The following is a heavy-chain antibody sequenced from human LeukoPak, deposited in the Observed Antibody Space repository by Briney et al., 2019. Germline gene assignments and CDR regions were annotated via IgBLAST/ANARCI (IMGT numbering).Heavy chain of an antibody. CDR1: GYTFTSYA. CDR3: ARAHSSGWYVPLRVYFDY. D-gene: IGHD6-19*01. Sequence: ASVKVSCKASGYTFTSYAMHWVRQAPGQRLEWMGWINAGNGNTKYSQKFQGRVTITRDTSASTAYMALSSLRSEDTAVYYCARAHSSGWYVPLRVYFDYWGQGTLVTVSS. J-gene: IGHJ4*02. CDR2: INAGNGNT. V-gene: IGHV1-3*01.